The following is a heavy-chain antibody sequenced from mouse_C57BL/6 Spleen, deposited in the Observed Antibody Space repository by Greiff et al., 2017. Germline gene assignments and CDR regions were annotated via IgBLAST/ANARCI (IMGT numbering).Heavy chain of an antibody. J-gene: IGHJ2*01. CDR3: ARDYGSSFDY. D-gene: IGHD1-1*01. V-gene: IGHV1-63*01. CDR2: IYPGDGDT. CDR1: GYTFTNYW. Sequence: QVQLKESGAELVRPGTSVKMSCKASGYTFTNYWIGWAKQRPGKGLEWIGQIYPGDGDTNYNGKFKGKATLTADKSSSTAYMQLSSLTSEDSAVYFCARDYGSSFDYWGQGTTLTVSS.